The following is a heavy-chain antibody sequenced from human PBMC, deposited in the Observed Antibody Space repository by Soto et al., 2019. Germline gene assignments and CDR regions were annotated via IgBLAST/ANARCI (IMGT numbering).Heavy chain of an antibody. CDR1: GGTFSSYA. J-gene: IGHJ6*02. Sequence: ASVKVSCKASGGTFSSYAISWVRQAPGQGLVWMGGIIPIFGTANYAQKFQGRVTITADKSTSTAYMELSSLRSEDTAVYYCARDRVNCSSTSCYAGDGMDVWGQGTTVTVSS. CDR2: IIPIFGTA. V-gene: IGHV1-69*06. D-gene: IGHD2-2*01. CDR3: ARDRVNCSSTSCYAGDGMDV.